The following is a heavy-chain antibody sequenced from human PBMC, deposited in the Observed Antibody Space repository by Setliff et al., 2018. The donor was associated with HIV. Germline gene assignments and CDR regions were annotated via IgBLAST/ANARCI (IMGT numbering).Heavy chain of an antibody. CDR1: GGSISSSDYY. J-gene: IGHJ3*02. CDR3: ARAGITIFWNAFDM. Sequence: SSETLSLTCTVSGGSISSSDYYWSWIRQPPGKGLEWIGYMYYSGSTYYNPSLKSRLTISLDASKNQFSLKLSTVTTADTAVYYCARAGITIFWNAFDMWGQGTMVTVSS. D-gene: IGHD3-9*01. CDR2: MYYSGST. V-gene: IGHV4-30-4*08.